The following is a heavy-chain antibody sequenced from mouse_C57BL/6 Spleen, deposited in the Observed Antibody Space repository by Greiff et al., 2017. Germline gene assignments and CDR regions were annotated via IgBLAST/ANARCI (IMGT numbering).Heavy chain of an antibody. D-gene: IGHD2-3*01. CDR1: GYTFTDYN. J-gene: IGHJ1*03. Sequence: EVQLQQSGPELVKPGASVKIPCKASGYTFTDYNMDWVKQSHGKSLEWIGDINPNNGGTIYNQKFKGKATLTVDKSSSTAYMELRSLTSEDTAVYYYARGRGIYDGPYWYFDVWGTGTTVTVSS. CDR3: ARGRGIYDGPYWYFDV. V-gene: IGHV1-18*01. CDR2: INPNNGGT.